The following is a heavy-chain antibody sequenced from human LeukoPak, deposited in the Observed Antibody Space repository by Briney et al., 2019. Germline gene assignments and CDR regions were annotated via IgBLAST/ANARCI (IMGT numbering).Heavy chain of an antibody. CDR2: VSSSGSTI. Sequence: GGSLRLSCAASGLTFSSYEMNWVRQVPGKGLEWVSYVSSSGSTIYYADSVKGRFTISRDNAKNSLYLQMNSLRAEDTAVYYCASTADTAMAAPYYYYGMDVWGQGTTVTVSS. CDR1: GLTFSSYE. D-gene: IGHD5-18*01. J-gene: IGHJ6*02. V-gene: IGHV3-48*03. CDR3: ASTADTAMAAPYYYYGMDV.